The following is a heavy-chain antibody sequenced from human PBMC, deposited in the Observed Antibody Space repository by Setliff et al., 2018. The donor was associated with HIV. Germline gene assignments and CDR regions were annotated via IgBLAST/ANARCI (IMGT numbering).Heavy chain of an antibody. V-gene: IGHV1-2*02. J-gene: IGHJ6*03. CDR3: VRGGQYYRSTYYYYYMDV. D-gene: IGHD3-16*02. CDR1: GYIFIGYY. Sequence: GASVKVSCKASGYIFIGYYPHWVRQAPGQGLEWMGWINPNSGDTNYAQKFQGRVTMTRDTSISTAYMELSSLRSEDTAVYYCVRGGQYYRSTYYYYYMDVWGKGTTVTVSS. CDR2: INPNSGDT.